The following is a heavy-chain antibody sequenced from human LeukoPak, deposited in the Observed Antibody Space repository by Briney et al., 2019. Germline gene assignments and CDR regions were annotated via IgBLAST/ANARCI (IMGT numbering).Heavy chain of an antibody. V-gene: IGHV3-21*01. CDR1: GFTFSSYA. CDR2: ISSSSSYI. J-gene: IGHJ4*02. D-gene: IGHD3-10*01. CDR3: ARTYYYGSGSYWVTDY. Sequence: GGSLRLSCAASGFTFSSYAMSWVRQAPGKGLEWVSSISSSSSYIYYADSVKGRFTISRDNAKNSLYLQMNSLRAEDTAVYYCARTYYYGSGSYWVTDYWGQGTLVTVSS.